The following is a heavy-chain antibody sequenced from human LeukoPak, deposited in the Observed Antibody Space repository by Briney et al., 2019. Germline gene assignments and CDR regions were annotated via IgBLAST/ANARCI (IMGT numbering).Heavy chain of an antibody. CDR2: INPNSGGT. Sequence: ASVTVSCKASGYTFTVYYMHWVRQAPGQGLEWMGWINPNSGGTNYAQKFQGRVTMTRDTSISTAYMELSRLRSDDTAVYYCAREPLAAAGGSYYVYWGQGTLVTVSS. CDR1: GYTFTVYY. J-gene: IGHJ4*02. CDR3: AREPLAAAGGSYYVY. D-gene: IGHD1-26*01. V-gene: IGHV1-2*02.